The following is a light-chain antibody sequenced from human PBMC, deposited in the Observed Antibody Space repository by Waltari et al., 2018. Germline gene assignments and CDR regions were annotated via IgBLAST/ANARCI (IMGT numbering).Light chain of an antibody. V-gene: IGLV3-21*02. Sequence: SYVLTQPPSVSLAPGQTATITCGGDNIGIKTVHWYQQRPGQAPVLVVYGDRDRPSWIPARFSGSNSGKTATLTIGRVEVGDEADYFCQVWDKSSDYVFGPGTKVTVL. J-gene: IGLJ1*01. CDR2: GDR. CDR3: QVWDKSSDYV. CDR1: NIGIKT.